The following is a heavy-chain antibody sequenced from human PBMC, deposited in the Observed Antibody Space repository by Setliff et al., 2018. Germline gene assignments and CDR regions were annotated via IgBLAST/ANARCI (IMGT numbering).Heavy chain of an antibody. D-gene: IGHD3-16*01. CDR1: GYTFTSYA. CDR2: INAGNGNT. J-gene: IGHJ6*02. Sequence: ASVKVSCKASGYTFTSYAMHWVRQAPGQRLEWMGWINAGNGNTKYSQKFQGRVTMTTDTSTGTIYMELRSLRADDTAVYYCSRFGLYYEAVYGGGDYYYYGMDVWGQGTTVTVSS. CDR3: SRFGLYYEAVYGGGDYYYYGMDV. V-gene: IGHV1-3*01.